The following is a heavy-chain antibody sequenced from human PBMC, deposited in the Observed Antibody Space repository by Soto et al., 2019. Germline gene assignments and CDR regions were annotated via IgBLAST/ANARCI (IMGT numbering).Heavy chain of an antibody. V-gene: IGHV2-5*01. CDR3: AHRIAAPGRTLDY. CDR1: GFSLRTDAVG. D-gene: IGHD6-13*01. Sequence: QITLKESGPTLVRPTQTLTQTCTVSGFSLRTDAVGVAWIRQSPGKALEWLGIIYWNGEKRYKSSLQTRLTITRDTSKNQVVLTMTDMAPLDTATYFCAHRIAAPGRTLDYWGQGVLVTVSS. CDR2: IYWNGEK. J-gene: IGHJ4*02.